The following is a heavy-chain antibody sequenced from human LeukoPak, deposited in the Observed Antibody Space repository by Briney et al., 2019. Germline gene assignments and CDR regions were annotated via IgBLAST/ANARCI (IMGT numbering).Heavy chain of an antibody. V-gene: IGHV3-23*01. CDR2: ISGSGSST. CDR3: AKGAQIYCTDTECFHFDY. Sequence: GSQSLSCVASGFPFSSYAMRGVRQAPGKGLEEGSGISGSGSSTSPADSVKGRFTISTDTSKTTLYLQMNSLRAAAPAVYYCAKGAQIYCTDTECFHFDYWGQGTLATVSS. J-gene: IGHJ4*02. D-gene: IGHD2-8*02. CDR1: GFPFSSYA.